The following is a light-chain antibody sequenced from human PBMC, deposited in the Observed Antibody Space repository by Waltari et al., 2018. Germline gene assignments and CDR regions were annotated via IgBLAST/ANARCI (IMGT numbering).Light chain of an antibody. CDR2: DAS. CDR3: QQYYRWPPLT. CDR1: QSVSTY. J-gene: IGKJ4*01. V-gene: IGKV3-15*01. Sequence: EVVMTQSPATLSVSPGQRATLSCRASQSVSTYLAWYQQKPGQTPRLLIYDASTRATGIPARFSGSGSGTEFTLTISSLQSEDFVVYYCQQYYRWPPLTFGGGTKVEIK.